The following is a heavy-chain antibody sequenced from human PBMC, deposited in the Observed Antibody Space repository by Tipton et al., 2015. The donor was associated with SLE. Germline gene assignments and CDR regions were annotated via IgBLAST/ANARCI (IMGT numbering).Heavy chain of an antibody. J-gene: IGHJ3*02. D-gene: IGHD1-26*01. CDR2: IKQDGSEK. Sequence: SLRLSCAASGFTFSSYSMNWVRQAPGKGLEWVANIKQDGSEKYYVDSVKGRFTISRDNAKNSLYLQMNSLRAEDTAVYYCARGGSYGAFDIWGQGTMVTVSS. CDR1: GFTFSSYS. V-gene: IGHV3-7*01. CDR3: ARGGSYGAFDI.